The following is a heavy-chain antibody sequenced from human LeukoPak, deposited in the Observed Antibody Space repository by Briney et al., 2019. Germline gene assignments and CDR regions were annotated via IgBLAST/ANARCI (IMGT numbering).Heavy chain of an antibody. Sequence: PSETLSLTCTVSGGSITNYYWIWIRQPPGKGLEWIGYIYYNGSTNCNPSLKSRVALSVDTSKNQFSLKVNSVTPTDAAVYFCARVSPTGGLAYWGQGALVTVSS. V-gene: IGHV4-59*01. CDR2: IYYNGST. J-gene: IGHJ4*02. CDR3: ARVSPTGGLAY. D-gene: IGHD1-1*01. CDR1: GGSITNYY.